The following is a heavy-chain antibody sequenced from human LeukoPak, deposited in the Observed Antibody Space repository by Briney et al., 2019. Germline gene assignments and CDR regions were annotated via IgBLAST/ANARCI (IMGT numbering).Heavy chain of an antibody. CDR3: AISNYDILTGYYTPFDY. V-gene: IGHV4-59*08. Sequence: SETLSLTCTVSGGSLSSYYWSWVRQPPGKGLEWIGYIYYSGSTNYNPSLKSRVTISVDTSKNQFSLKLSSVTAADTAVYYCAISNYDILTGYYTPFDYWGQGTLVTVSS. J-gene: IGHJ4*02. CDR1: GGSLSSYY. D-gene: IGHD3-9*01. CDR2: IYYSGST.